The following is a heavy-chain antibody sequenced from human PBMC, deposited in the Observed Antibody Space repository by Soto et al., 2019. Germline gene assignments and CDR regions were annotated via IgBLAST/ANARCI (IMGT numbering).Heavy chain of an antibody. CDR3: AREGEIPYYYYGLDV. CDR2: ISGYNGHT. J-gene: IGHJ6*02. D-gene: IGHD3-16*01. Sequence: QVQLVQSGAEVRKPGASVKVSCKASGYTFTTYGISWVRQAPGQGLEWMGRISGYNGHTKYAQKFQGRVTMTTDTSTSTVYMDLRSLRSDDTAVYYCAREGEIPYYYYGLDVWGQGTTVTVSS. CDR1: GYTFTTYG. V-gene: IGHV1-18*01.